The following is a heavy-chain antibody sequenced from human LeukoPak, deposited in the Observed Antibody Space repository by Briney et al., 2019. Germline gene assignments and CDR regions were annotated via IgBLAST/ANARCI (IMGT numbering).Heavy chain of an antibody. CDR1: GYTFSDYY. V-gene: IGHV1-2*02. Sequence: ASVKVSCKTSGYTFSDYYIHWIRQAPGQGLEWMGWINPNSGGTNYAQKFQGRVTMTRDTSISTAYMELSSLRSEDTAVYYCAREGDGYNPFDYWGQGTLVTVSS. CDR3: AREGDGYNPFDY. D-gene: IGHD5-24*01. J-gene: IGHJ4*02. CDR2: INPNSGGT.